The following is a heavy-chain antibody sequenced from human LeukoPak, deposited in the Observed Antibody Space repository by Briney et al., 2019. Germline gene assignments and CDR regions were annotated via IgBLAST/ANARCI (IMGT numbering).Heavy chain of an antibody. CDR2: IIPIFGTA. Sequence: GASVKVSCKASGYTFTSYYMHWVRQAPGQGLEWMGGIIPIFGTANYAQKFQGRVTITADESTSTAYMELSSLRSEDTAVYYCAREGDTATAGWGQGTLVTVSS. V-gene: IGHV1-69*13. J-gene: IGHJ4*02. CDR1: GYTFTSYY. D-gene: IGHD5-18*01. CDR3: AREGDTATAG.